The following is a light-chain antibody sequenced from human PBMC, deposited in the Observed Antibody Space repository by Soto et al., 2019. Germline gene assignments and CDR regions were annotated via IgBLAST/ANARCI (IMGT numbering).Light chain of an antibody. V-gene: IGLV1-40*01. Sequence: QSVLTQPPSVSGAPGQRVTISCTGSSSNIGAGYDVHWYQQLPGTAPKLLIYGNSNRPSGVPDRFSGSKSGTSASLAITGLTAEDEADYYCQSYDTSLSVVVFGGGTKLTVL. CDR2: GNS. CDR3: QSYDTSLSVVV. CDR1: SSNIGAGYD. J-gene: IGLJ2*01.